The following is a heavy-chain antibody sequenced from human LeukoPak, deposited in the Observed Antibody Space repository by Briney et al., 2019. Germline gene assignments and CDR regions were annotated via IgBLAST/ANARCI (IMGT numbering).Heavy chain of an antibody. CDR1: KFTFSNYT. D-gene: IGHD6-13*01. V-gene: IGHV3-21*06. CDR3: AKSFTSSSSDY. J-gene: IGHJ4*02. Sequence: GGSLRLSCAASKFTFSNYTMNWVRQAPGKGLEWVSSISSSGSFIYYADSVKGRFTISRDNAKNSLYLQMNSLRAEDTAVYSCAKSFTSSSSDYWGQGTLVTVSS. CDR2: ISSSGSFI.